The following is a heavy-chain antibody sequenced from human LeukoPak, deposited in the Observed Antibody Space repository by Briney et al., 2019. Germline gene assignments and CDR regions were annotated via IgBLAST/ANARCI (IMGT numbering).Heavy chain of an antibody. Sequence: PSETLSLTCTVPGGSISGSYWSWIRQPPGKGLEWIGYIYYSGATYYSPSLKSRVTMSVDTSHNQLSLRLNSVTTTDAAVYFCARYDSSTAGFDFWGQGTLVTVSS. CDR2: IYYSGAT. CDR3: ARYDSSTAGFDF. J-gene: IGHJ4*02. D-gene: IGHD3-9*01. V-gene: IGHV4-59*01. CDR1: GGSISGSY.